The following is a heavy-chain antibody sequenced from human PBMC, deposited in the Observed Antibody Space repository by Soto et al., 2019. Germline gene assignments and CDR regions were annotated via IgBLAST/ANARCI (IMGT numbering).Heavy chain of an antibody. CDR1: GFSLSDYY. Sequence: QVHLAESGGGLVKPGGSLRLSCVASGFSLSDYYMSWIRQAPGKGLEWVSYISGRSDVIHYADSVKGRFTVSRDNARHAVFLQMDSLRAEDSGTYYCSRERAPDIRCGSWGQGTLVSVSS. CDR3: SRERAPDIRCGS. J-gene: IGHJ5*02. V-gene: IGHV3-11*01. D-gene: IGHD5-12*01. CDR2: ISGRSDVI.